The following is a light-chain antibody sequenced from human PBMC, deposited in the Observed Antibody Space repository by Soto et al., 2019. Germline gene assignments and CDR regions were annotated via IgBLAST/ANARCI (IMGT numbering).Light chain of an antibody. CDR1: QRVSSN. CDR3: QQSYTSPWT. J-gene: IGKJ1*01. V-gene: IGKV3-15*01. Sequence: EIVLTQSPATLSVSPGEIATLSCGASQRVSSNLAWYQQKPGQAPRLIIYGASSRATGIPARFSGSGSGTEFTLTISSLQADDYATFYCQQSYTSPWTLGQGTKVDIK. CDR2: GAS.